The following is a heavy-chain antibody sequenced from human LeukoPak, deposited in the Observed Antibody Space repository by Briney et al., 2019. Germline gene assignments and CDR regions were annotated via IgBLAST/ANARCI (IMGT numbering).Heavy chain of an antibody. CDR2: ISGSGRL. V-gene: IGHV3-23*01. CDR3: AKTYYYDSSGYLRWFYFDY. D-gene: IGHD3-22*01. J-gene: IGHJ4*02. Sequence: EGSLRLSCTASRLRFSSYVMSWVRQAPGKGLECVAAISGSGRLYYANSVKGRFIISRDDARNTLYLQMNSLRVEDTAVYYCAKTYYYDSSGYLRWFYFDYWGQGTLVTVSS. CDR1: RLRFSSYV.